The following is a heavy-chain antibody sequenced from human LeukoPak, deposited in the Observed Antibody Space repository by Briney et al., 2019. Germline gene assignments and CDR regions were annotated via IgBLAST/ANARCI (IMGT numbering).Heavy chain of an antibody. CDR1: GGSISSYY. J-gene: IGHJ3*02. V-gene: IGHV4-59*08. Sequence: SETLSLTCTVSGGSISSYYWSWNRQPPGKGLEWIGYIYYSGSTNYNPSLKSRVTISVDTSKNQFSLKLSSVTAADTAVYYCARHGSGWSGAFDIWGQGTMVTVSS. D-gene: IGHD6-19*01. CDR2: IYYSGST. CDR3: ARHGSGWSGAFDI.